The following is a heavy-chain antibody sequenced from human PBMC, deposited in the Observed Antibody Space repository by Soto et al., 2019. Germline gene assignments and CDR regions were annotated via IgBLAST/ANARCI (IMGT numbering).Heavy chain of an antibody. J-gene: IGHJ5*02. CDR3: ARAREGTLWLDP. Sequence: ASVKVSCKASGYTFTSYDINWVRQATGQGLEWMGWVNPNSGNTGFAQKFQGRVTMTRNTSISTAYMELSSPRSEDTAVYYCARAREGTLWLDPWGQGTLVTVSS. CDR1: GYTFTSYD. CDR2: VNPNSGNT. D-gene: IGHD3-10*01. V-gene: IGHV1-8*01.